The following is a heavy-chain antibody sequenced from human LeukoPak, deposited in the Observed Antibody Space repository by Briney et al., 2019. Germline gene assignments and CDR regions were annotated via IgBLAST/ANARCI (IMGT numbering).Heavy chain of an antibody. CDR1: GGTFSSYA. CDR2: IIPIFGTA. CDR3: AMNGIVGAAGAFDI. J-gene: IGHJ3*02. Sequence: SVKVSCKASGGTFSSYAISWVRQAPGQGLEWMGGIIPIFGTANYAQKFQGRVTITTDESTSTAYMELSSLGSEDTAVYYCAMNGIVGAAGAFDIWGQGTMVTVSS. V-gene: IGHV1-69*05. D-gene: IGHD1-26*01.